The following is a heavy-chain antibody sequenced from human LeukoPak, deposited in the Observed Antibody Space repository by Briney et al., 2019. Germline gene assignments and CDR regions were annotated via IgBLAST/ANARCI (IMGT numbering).Heavy chain of an antibody. CDR2: INPNSGGT. CDR1: GYTFTGYY. V-gene: IGHV1-2*04. CDR3: ARGAEVIAAAGTIDY. D-gene: IGHD6-13*01. J-gene: IGHJ4*02. Sequence: ASVMVSCKASGYTFTGYYMHWVRQAPGQGLEWMGWINPNSGGTNYAQKFQGWVTMTRDTSISTAYMELSRLRSDDTAVYYCARGAEVIAAAGTIDYWGQGTLVTVSS.